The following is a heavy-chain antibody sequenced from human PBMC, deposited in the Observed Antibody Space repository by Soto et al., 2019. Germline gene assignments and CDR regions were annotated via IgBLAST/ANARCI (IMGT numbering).Heavy chain of an antibody. Sequence: GESLKISCKGSGYSFTSYWISWVRQMPGKGLEWMGRIDPSDSYTNYSPSFQGHVTISADKSISTAYLQWSSLKASDTAMYYCARPYCSSTSCYSYYYYGMDVWGQGTKVTVSS. V-gene: IGHV5-10-1*01. CDR1: GYSFTSYW. CDR2: IDPSDSYT. CDR3: ARPYCSSTSCYSYYYYGMDV. D-gene: IGHD2-2*01. J-gene: IGHJ6*02.